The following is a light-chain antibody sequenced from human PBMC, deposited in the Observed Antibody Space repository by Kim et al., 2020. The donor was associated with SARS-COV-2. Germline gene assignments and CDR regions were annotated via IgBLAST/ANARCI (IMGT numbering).Light chain of an antibody. CDR1: QSISSC. CDR2: DAS. V-gene: IGKV1D-16*01. CDR3: QQYNNDPRT. Sequence: AAVGDTVTITCRASQSISSCLAWYQQKPEKGPKALIYDASTLQCGVPSRFSGSGSGTDFTLTINSLQPEDVATYYCQQYNNDPRTLGQGTKVDIK. J-gene: IGKJ1*01.